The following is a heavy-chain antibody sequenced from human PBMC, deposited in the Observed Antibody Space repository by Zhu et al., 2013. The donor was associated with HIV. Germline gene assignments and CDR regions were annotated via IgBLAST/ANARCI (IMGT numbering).Heavy chain of an antibody. CDR2: IRADNSNT. Sequence: QVQLVQSGAEMKQPGASVTVSCQASGYTLPGYGINWVRQAPGQGLEWMGWIRADNSNTEYAQKFQGRVSMTTDTSRTTAYLELRSLRSDDTAVYYCAGSFWNGYYFYYGMGVWGQGTTVTVS. CDR1: GYTLPGYG. J-gene: IGHJ6*02. CDR3: AGSFWNGYYFYYGMGV. V-gene: IGHV1-18*01. D-gene: IGHD3-3*01.